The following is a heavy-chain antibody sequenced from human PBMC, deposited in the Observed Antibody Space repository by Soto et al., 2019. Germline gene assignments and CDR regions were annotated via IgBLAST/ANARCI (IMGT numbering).Heavy chain of an antibody. CDR1: GFTFNSYP. V-gene: IGHV3-30*04. CDR2: ISYDGRND. J-gene: IGHJ4*02. CDR3: ARDPYFDY. Sequence: QVHLVESGGGVVQPGRSLRLSCEASGFTFNSYPIHWVLQAPGKGLEWVAVISYDGRNDYYGDSVRGRFTISRDNSKNTVYLQMNSLTPDDTAVYYCARDPYFDYWGQGTLVTVSS.